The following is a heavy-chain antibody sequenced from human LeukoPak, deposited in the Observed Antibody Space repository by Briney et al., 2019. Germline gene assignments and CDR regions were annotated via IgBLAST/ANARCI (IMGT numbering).Heavy chain of an antibody. D-gene: IGHD6-19*01. CDR1: GYTFTGYY. V-gene: IGHV1-2*02. Sequence: ASVKVSCKASGYTFTGYYMHWVRQAPGQGLEWTGWINPNSGGTNYAQKFQGRVTMTRDTSISTAYMELSRLRSDDTAVYYCARVSSGWYGFDYWGQGTLVTVSS. CDR3: ARVSSGWYGFDY. J-gene: IGHJ4*02. CDR2: INPNSGGT.